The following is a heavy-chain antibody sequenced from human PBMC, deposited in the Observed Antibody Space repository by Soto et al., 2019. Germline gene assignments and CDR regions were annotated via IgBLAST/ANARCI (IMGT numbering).Heavy chain of an antibody. CDR1: GFTFSSYA. CDR3: AKPPGYPYYFDY. Sequence: GGSLRLSCAASGFTFSSYAISWVRQAPGKGLEWVSAISGSGGSTYYADSVKGRFTISRDNSKNTLYLQMNSLRAEDTAVYYCAKPPGYPYYFDYWGQGTLVTVYS. CDR2: ISGSGGST. D-gene: IGHD3-9*01. J-gene: IGHJ4*02. V-gene: IGHV3-23*01.